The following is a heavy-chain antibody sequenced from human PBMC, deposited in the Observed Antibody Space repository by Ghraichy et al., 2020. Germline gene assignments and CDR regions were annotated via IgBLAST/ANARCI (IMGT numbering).Heavy chain of an antibody. Sequence: SETLSLTCSVSGGSVNNYYWSWIRLSPGKGLEWIGNIHYSGSTNYNPSLKGRVTMSVDTSKKQFSLKLSFVTAADTAGYYCARGADYGDYEANWFDPWGQGTLVTVSS. V-gene: IGHV4-59*02. CDR2: IHYSGST. D-gene: IGHD4-17*01. CDR3: ARGADYGDYEANWFDP. CDR1: GGSVNNYY. J-gene: IGHJ5*02.